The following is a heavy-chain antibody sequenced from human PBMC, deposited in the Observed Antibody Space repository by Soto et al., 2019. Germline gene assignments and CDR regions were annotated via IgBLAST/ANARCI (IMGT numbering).Heavy chain of an antibody. CDR2: INPSGGST. CDR3: ARRRGLIGDFDF. Sequence: ASACTERSRSMRWPCQSNKQGLEWMGIINPSGGSTSYAQKFQGRVTMTRDTSTSTVYIELSSLRSGDTAVYYFARRRGLIGDFDFWGRGTMVTFSS. J-gene: IGHJ3*01. CDR1: ACTERSRS. D-gene: IGHD3-10*01. V-gene: IGHV1-46*03.